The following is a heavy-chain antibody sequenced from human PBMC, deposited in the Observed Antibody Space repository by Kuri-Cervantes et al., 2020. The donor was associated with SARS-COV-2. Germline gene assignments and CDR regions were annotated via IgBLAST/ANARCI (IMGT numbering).Heavy chain of an antibody. D-gene: IGHD1-1*01. CDR2: IKSKTDGGTT. CDR3: TRVGTYYYYYMDV. CDR1: GFTFSNAW. J-gene: IGHJ6*03. V-gene: IGHV3-15*01. Sequence: GGSLRLSCAASGFTFSNAWMSWVRQAPGKGLEWVGRIKSKTDGGTTDYAAPVKGRFTISRDDSKNTLYLQMNSLKTEDTAVYYCTRVGTYYYYYMDVWGKGTTVTVSS.